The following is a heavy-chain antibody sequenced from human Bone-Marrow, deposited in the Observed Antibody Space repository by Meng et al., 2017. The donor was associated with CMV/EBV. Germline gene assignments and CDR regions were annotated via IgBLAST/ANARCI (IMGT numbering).Heavy chain of an antibody. CDR2: ISPDSGKA. CDR3: ARLKQCTRGDCFSVDY. D-gene: IGHD2-21*02. V-gene: IGHV1-18*01. Sequence: GYTFVSTGISWVRQAPGQGLEWMGWISPDSGKAHYTQKLQDRVTMTTDTSTNTAYMELRSLRSDDTAVYYCARLKQCTRGDCFSVDYWGQGTLVTSPQ. J-gene: IGHJ4*02. CDR1: GYTFVSTG.